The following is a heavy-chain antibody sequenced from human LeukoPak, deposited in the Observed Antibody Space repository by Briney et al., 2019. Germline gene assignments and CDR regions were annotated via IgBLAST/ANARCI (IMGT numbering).Heavy chain of an antibody. D-gene: IGHD4-11*01. Sequence: GGSLRLSCAASGFTFSTSGMQWVRQAPGKGLEWVAVIWFDGSNKHYADSVKGRFTISRDNSENTLYLQMNSLRAEDTAVYYCARNGRLQKYYFDYWGQGTLVTVSS. V-gene: IGHV3-33*01. J-gene: IGHJ4*02. CDR3: ARNGRLQKYYFDY. CDR2: IWFDGSNK. CDR1: GFTFSTSG.